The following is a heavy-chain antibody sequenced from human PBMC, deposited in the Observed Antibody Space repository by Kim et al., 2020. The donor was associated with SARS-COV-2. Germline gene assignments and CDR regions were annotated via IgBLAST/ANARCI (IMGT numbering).Heavy chain of an antibody. CDR1: GFNDNTYT. CDR2: IVPVFGVT. J-gene: IGHJ6*02. Sequence: SVKVSCRLSGFNDNTYTLTWLRQAPGQGPEYVGAIVPVFGVTNYAQLFQERFTITADKSTRTAYLEVTSLRYEDTAIYYCARDWETGTGGLDVWGQGTTVTVSS. D-gene: IGHD3-16*01. V-gene: IGHV1-69*10. CDR3: ARDWETGTGGLDV.